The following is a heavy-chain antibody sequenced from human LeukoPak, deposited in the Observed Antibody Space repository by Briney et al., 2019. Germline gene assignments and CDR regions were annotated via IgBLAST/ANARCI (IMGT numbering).Heavy chain of an antibody. J-gene: IGHJ6*03. Sequence: GASVKVSCKASGYTFTSYGISWVRQAPGQGLAWMGWISAYNGNTNYAQKLQGRVTMTTDTSTSTAYMELRSLRSDDTAVYYCARSLGYYDSSGYYLNYYYYYYMDVWGKGTTVTVSS. D-gene: IGHD3-22*01. CDR1: GYTFTSYG. V-gene: IGHV1-18*01. CDR2: ISAYNGNT. CDR3: ARSLGYYDSSGYYLNYYYYYYMDV.